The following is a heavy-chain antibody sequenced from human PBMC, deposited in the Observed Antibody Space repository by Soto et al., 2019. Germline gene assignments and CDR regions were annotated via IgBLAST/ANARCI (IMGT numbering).Heavy chain of an antibody. J-gene: IGHJ4*02. D-gene: IGHD3-22*01. Sequence: QPGGSLRLSCAASGFTFSTYSMHWVRQAPGKGLEYVSAISSNGGYTYYANSVKGRFAISRDNSKNTLYLQMDSLRAEDMAVYYCASQSHYSSGYSFDYWGQGTLVTV. V-gene: IGHV3-64*01. CDR3: ASQSHYSSGYSFDY. CDR1: GFTFSTYS. CDR2: ISSNGGYT.